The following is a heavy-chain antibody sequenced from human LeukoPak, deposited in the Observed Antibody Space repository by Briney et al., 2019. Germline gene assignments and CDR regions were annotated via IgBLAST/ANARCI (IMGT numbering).Heavy chain of an antibody. CDR1: GFSFGSYP. J-gene: IGHJ4*02. CDR3: ARDSSHYLGSSDY. V-gene: IGHV3-23*01. CDR2: ISETGDVA. Sequence: GGCLRLSCVVSGFSFGSYPMSWVRQAPGKGLEWVSVISETGDVAHYADSMKGRFTISRDNIKNTLNLQMNSLRAEDTAIYYCARDSSHYLGSSDYWGQGTLVTVSS. D-gene: IGHD6-6*01.